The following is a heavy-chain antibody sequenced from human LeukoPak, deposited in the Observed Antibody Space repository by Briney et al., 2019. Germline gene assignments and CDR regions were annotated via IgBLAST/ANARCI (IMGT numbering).Heavy chain of an antibody. CDR3: ARDGRGYDSSGYYYVDY. D-gene: IGHD3-22*01. Sequence: GGSLRLSCAASGFTFSSYAMHWVRQAPGKGLEWVAVISYDGSNKYYADSAKGRFTISRDNSKNTLYLQMNSLRAEDTAVYYCARDGRGYDSSGYYYVDYWGQGTLVTVSS. CDR2: ISYDGSNK. J-gene: IGHJ4*02. V-gene: IGHV3-30*01. CDR1: GFTFSSYA.